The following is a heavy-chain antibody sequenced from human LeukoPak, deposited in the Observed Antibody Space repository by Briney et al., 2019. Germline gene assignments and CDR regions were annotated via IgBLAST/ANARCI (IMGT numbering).Heavy chain of an antibody. CDR1: GFTFSSYA. D-gene: IGHD3-9*01. Sequence: GGSLRLSCAASGFTFSSYAMNWVRQAPGKGLEWVASISGSGGSTYYADSVKGRFTISRDNSKNTLYLQMNSLRAEDTAVYYCAKGADDILTGYSLTYYYYYMDVWGKGTTVTVSS. V-gene: IGHV3-23*01. J-gene: IGHJ6*03. CDR3: AKGADDILTGYSLTYYYYYMDV. CDR2: ISGSGGST.